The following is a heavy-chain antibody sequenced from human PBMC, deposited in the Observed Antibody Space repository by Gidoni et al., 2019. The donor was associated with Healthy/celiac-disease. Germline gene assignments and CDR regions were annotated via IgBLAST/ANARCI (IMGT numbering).Heavy chain of an antibody. CDR1: GYTFTSYY. V-gene: IGHV1-46*01. CDR3: ARGTFPGGTMIVVDTGDFFDY. CDR2: INPSGGST. Sequence: QVQLVQSGAEVKKPGASVKVSCKASGYTFTSYYMHWVRQAPGQGLEWMGIINPSGGSTSYAQKFQGRVTMTRDTSTSTVYMELSSLRSEDTAVYYCARGTFPGGTMIVVDTGDFFDYWGQGTLVTVSS. J-gene: IGHJ4*02. D-gene: IGHD3-22*01.